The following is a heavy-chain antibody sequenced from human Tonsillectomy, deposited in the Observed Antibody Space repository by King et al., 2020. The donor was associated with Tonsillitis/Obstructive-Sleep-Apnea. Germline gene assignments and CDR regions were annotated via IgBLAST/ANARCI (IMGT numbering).Heavy chain of an antibody. J-gene: IGHJ6*03. CDR2: INHSGST. D-gene: IGHD2-2*01. V-gene: IGHV4-34*01. CDR1: GGSFSGYY. Sequence: VQLQQWGAGLLKPSETLSLTCAVYGGSFSGYYWSWIRQPPGKGREWIGEINHSGSTNYNPSLKSRVTISVDPSKNQFSLKLSSVTAADTAVYYCAREEVVVVPAARGFYYYMDVWGKGTTVTVSS. CDR3: AREEVVVVPAARGFYYYMDV.